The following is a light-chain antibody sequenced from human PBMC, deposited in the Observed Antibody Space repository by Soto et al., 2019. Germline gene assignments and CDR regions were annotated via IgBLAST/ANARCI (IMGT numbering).Light chain of an antibody. CDR3: QQYKNWPPWT. Sequence: EIVMTQSPATLSVSPGERVTLSCRASQSVDSNLAWFQQKPGQAPRLLIYSASTRAAGIPGRFSGSGSGTEFTLTISSLQSEDFAVYYCQQYKNWPPWTFGQGTEVEVK. CDR1: QSVDSN. V-gene: IGKV3-15*01. CDR2: SAS. J-gene: IGKJ1*01.